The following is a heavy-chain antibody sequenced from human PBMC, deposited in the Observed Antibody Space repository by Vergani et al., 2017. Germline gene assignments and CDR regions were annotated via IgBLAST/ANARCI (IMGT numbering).Heavy chain of an antibody. V-gene: IGHV3-23*01. J-gene: IGHJ3*02. CDR1: GFTFSRYA. D-gene: IGHD3-22*01. CDR3: AKTYYYDSSVYSAFDI. CDR2: ISGGGGST. Sequence: EVQLLESGGGLVQPGGSLRLSCVASGFTFSRYAMSWVRQAPGKGLEWVSSISGGGGSTYYADSVKGRFTISRDNSKNTLYLQMNSLRAEDTAVYFCAKTYYYDSSVYSAFDIWGQGTMVTVSS.